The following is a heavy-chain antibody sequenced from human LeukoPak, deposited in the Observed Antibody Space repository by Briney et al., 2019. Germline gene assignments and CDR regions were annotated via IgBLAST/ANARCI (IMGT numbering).Heavy chain of an antibody. V-gene: IGHV3-23*01. D-gene: IGHD6-19*01. Sequence: GGSLSLLCAASGFPFSSCAMSWVRQAPGKGLEWVSGISGSGATTYYADSVKGRFTISRDNSKNTVFLQMNSLRAEDTAVYYCAKLSRFSTGWYDYGGRGTLVTVS. J-gene: IGHJ4*02. CDR3: AKLSRFSTGWYDY. CDR2: ISGSGATT. CDR1: GFPFSSCA.